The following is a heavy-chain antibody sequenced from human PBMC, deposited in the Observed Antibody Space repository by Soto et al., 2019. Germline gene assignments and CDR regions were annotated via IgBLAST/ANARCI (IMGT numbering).Heavy chain of an antibody. V-gene: IGHV3-23*01. CDR1: GFTFSSYA. CDR2: VSGSGGST. D-gene: IGHD3-9*01. CDR3: AKEGRTGYPPYFYYYGMDV. Sequence: EVQLLESGGGLVQPGGSLRLSCAASGFTFSSYAMSWVRQARGKGLAWVSGVSGSGGSTYYADSAQGRFTISRDNSKSTLYLQMNSLRAEDTVVYYCAKEGRTGYPPYFYYYGMDVWGQGTMVTVSS. J-gene: IGHJ6*02.